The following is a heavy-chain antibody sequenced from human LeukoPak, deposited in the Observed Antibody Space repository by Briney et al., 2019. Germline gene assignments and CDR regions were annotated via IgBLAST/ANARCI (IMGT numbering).Heavy chain of an antibody. CDR1: GITLSSNY. CDR2: IYSGGAT. J-gene: IGHJ6*02. V-gene: IGHV3-66*02. CDR3: ARERGIVGRPYLGMDV. D-gene: IGHD1-26*01. Sequence: GGSLRLSCTASGITLSSNYMSWVRQPPGKGLERVSVIYSGGATYYADTVKGRFTISRDNSKNTLYLEINSLRPEDTAVYYCARERGIVGRPYLGMDVWRQGTTVSVCS.